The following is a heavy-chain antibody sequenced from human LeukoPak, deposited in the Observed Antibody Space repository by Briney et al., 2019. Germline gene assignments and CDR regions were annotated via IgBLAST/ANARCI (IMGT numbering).Heavy chain of an antibody. D-gene: IGHD1-26*01. CDR3: ARDEKIVGASGQDY. CDR2: INTDGGDT. J-gene: IGHJ4*02. CDR1: GFTFGSYW. V-gene: IGHV3-74*01. Sequence: GGSLRLSCAASGFTFGSYWMHWVRQAPGKGLVWVSRINTDGGDTIYADSVKGRFTISRDNAKNTLFLQMNSLRAEDTAVYYPARDEKIVGASGQDYWGQGTLVTVSS.